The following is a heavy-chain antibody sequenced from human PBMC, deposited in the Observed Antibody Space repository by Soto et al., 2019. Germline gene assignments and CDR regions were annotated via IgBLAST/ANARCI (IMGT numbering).Heavy chain of an antibody. CDR3: GKNGPWVYYDNIDYNSAVLAF. V-gene: IGHV5-51*04. CDR1: GYSFTIYW. D-gene: IGHD3-22*01. Sequence: PGESLTISCKGSGYSFTIYWIGWARQMPGKGLEWMGIIYPGDSDTRYSPSFQGQETIPADKPISPAYLQGNSLRAPDTAMYYCGKNGPWVYYDNIDYNSAVLAFWGQGTSVP. J-gene: IGHJ6*02. CDR2: IYPGDSDT.